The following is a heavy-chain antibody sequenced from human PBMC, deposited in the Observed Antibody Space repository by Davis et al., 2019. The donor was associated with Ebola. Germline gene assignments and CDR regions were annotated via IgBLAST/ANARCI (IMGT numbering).Heavy chain of an antibody. J-gene: IGHJ6*04. D-gene: IGHD6-13*01. CDR3: ARDGIATFGKVKYYYGMDV. Sequence: GESLKISCAASGFTFSSYNMNWVRQAPGKGLEWVSYISDSSTTIYYADSVKGRFTISRDNAKNSLYLQMNSLRVEDTAVYYCARDGIATFGKVKYYYGMDVWGKGTTVTVSS. CDR1: GFTFSSYN. V-gene: IGHV3-48*01. CDR2: ISDSSTTI.